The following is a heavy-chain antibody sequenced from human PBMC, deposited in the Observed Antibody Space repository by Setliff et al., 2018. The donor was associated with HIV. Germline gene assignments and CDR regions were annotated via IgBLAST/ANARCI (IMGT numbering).Heavy chain of an antibody. CDR3: ARQKDHNFWSGFFI. V-gene: IGHV4-38-2*01. D-gene: IGHD3-3*01. CDR2: TYHGGST. J-gene: IGHJ4*02. Sequence: SETLSPTCAVSGYSISSVYYWGWIRQPPGKGLEWIGSTYHGGSTLYNRSLESRVTISVDTSKNQLSLNLRSATAADTSVYYCARQKDHNFWSGFFIWGQGTLVTVSS. CDR1: GYSISSVYY.